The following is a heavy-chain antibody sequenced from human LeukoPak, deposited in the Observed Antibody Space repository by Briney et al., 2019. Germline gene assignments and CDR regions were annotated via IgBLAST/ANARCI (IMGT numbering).Heavy chain of an antibody. CDR1: GRSFSGYY. V-gene: IGHV4-34*01. J-gene: IGHJ4*02. Sequence: PSETLSLTCAVYGRSFSGYYWNWIRQSPGKGLEWIGDINHFGSTNYNPSLKSRVTISGGTSKNQFSLKVNSVTAADTAVYYCARGYRAPQTFYSYHYFDSWAQGILVTVSS. CDR2: INHFGST. CDR3: ARGYRAPQTFYSYHYFDS. D-gene: IGHD5-18*01.